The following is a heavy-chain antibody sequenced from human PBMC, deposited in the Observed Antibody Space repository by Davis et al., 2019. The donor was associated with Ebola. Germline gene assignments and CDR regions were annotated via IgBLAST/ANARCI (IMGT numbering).Heavy chain of an antibody. CDR1: GFTFDDYA. CDR3: AKGRNVAELEY. CDR2: ISWNSGSI. V-gene: IGHV3-9*01. J-gene: IGHJ4*02. Sequence: SLKISCAASGFTFDDYAMHWVRQAPGKGLEWVSGISWNSGSIGYADSVKGRFTISRDNAKNSLYLQMNSLRAEDTALYYCAKGRNVAELEYWGQGTLVTVSS. D-gene: IGHD2-15*01.